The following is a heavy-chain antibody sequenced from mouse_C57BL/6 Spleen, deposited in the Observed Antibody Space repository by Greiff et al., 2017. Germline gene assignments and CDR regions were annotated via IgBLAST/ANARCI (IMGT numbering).Heavy chain of an antibody. Sequence: VQVVESEGGLVQPGSSMKLSCTASGFTFSDYYMAWVRQVPEKGLEWVANINYDGSSTYYLDSLKSRFIISRDNAKNILYLQMSSLKSEDTATYYCAREYYGSSWYFDVWGTGTTVTVSS. CDR3: AREYYGSSWYFDV. V-gene: IGHV5-16*01. D-gene: IGHD1-1*01. CDR1: GFTFSDYY. CDR2: INYDGSST. J-gene: IGHJ1*03.